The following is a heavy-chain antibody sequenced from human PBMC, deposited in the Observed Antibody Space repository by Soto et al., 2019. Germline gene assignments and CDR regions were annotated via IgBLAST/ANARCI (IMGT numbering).Heavy chain of an antibody. CDR2: IAYDGGSK. Sequence: QVRLVDSGGGVVHPGRSLRLSCAASGFTFSGYGMHWVRQAPGKGLEWVAIIAYDGGSKYYADSVKGRFTISRDSCQNTLYLQMDSLRVEDTAMYYCAQGVVFSTSVVVDYWGQGTLVTVSS. CDR3: AQGVVFSTSVVVDY. V-gene: IGHV3-30*18. J-gene: IGHJ4*02. D-gene: IGHD6-6*01. CDR1: GFTFSGYG.